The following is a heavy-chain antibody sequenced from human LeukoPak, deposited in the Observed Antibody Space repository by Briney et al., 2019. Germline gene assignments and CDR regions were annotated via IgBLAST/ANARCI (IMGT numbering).Heavy chain of an antibody. CDR2: INHSGST. CDR3: AVTFIAAAGDDAFDI. V-gene: IGHV4-34*01. CDR1: GGSFSGYY. Sequence: SETLSLTCAVYGGSFSGYYWSWIRQPPGKGLEWIGEINHSGSTNYNPSLKSRVTISVDTSKNQFSLKLSSVTAADTAVYYCAVTFIAAAGDDAFDIWGQETMVTVSS. D-gene: IGHD6-13*01. J-gene: IGHJ3*02.